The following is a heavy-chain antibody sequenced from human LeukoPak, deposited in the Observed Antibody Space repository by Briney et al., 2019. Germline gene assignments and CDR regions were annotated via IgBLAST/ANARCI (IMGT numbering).Heavy chain of an antibody. D-gene: IGHD3-22*01. Sequence: VASVKVSCKASGYTFTGYYMHWVRQAPGRGLEWMGWINPISGGTNYAQKFQGRVTMTRDTSISTAYMELSRLRSDDTAVYYCARDGYGTYYYDSSGYYSPEYFQHWGQGTLVTVSS. V-gene: IGHV1-2*02. CDR2: INPISGGT. J-gene: IGHJ1*01. CDR3: ARDGYGTYYYDSSGYYSPEYFQH. CDR1: GYTFTGYY.